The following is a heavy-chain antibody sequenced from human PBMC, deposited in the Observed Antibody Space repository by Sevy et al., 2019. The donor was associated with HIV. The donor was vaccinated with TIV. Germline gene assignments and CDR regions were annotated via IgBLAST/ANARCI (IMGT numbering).Heavy chain of an antibody. J-gene: IGHJ3*02. Sequence: GGSLRLSCAASGFSFSSYEMNWVRLAPGKGLEWVSYLRSSGSSTYYADSEKGRFTISRDNAKNSLYLQMNSLRAEDTAVYYCARGGLHRDVYNRKDAFDIWGQGTMVTVSS. V-gene: IGHV3-48*03. D-gene: IGHD1-1*01. CDR3: ARGGLHRDVYNRKDAFDI. CDR2: LRSSGSST. CDR1: GFSFSSYE.